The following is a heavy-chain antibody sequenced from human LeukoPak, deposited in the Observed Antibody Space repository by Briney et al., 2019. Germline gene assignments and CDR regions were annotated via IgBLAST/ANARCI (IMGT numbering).Heavy chain of an antibody. Sequence: PGGFLRLSCVASGFTVSSNHMSWVRQAPGKGLEWVSIIYSDGSTKYADSVKGRFTISRDNSENTVYLQMNSLRGEDTAVYYCARGGHNPGLFDYWGQGTLVTVSS. V-gene: IGHV3-53*01. CDR1: GFTVSSNH. CDR2: IYSDGST. D-gene: IGHD5-24*01. CDR3: ARGGHNPGLFDY. J-gene: IGHJ4*02.